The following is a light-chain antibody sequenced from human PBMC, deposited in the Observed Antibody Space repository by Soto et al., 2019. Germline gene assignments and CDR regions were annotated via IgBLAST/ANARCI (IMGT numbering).Light chain of an antibody. CDR1: QTVYSN. V-gene: IGKV3-15*01. J-gene: IGKJ1*01. Sequence: EIVMTQSPATLSVSPGERATLSCRASQTVYSNVAWYQQRPGQATRLLIYRAASRAIDIPARFSGSGSGTEFTLTISSLQSEDSAVYYCQHYKNLWAFGQGTRVEIQ. CDR2: RAA. CDR3: QHYKNLWA.